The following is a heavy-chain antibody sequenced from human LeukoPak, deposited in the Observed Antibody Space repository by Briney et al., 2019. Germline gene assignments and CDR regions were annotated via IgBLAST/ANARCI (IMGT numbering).Heavy chain of an antibody. CDR1: GFTLGSHD. CDR2: VSSGFHA. D-gene: IGHD5-18*01. V-gene: IGHV3-13*01. J-gene: IGHJ4*02. CDR3: VREARGYHYTYFDY. Sequence: GGSLRLSCTASGFTLGSHDMHWVRQIPGQGLEWVAAVSSGFHAFFADSAQGRFTVSREDARNSLYLQMNSLRAGDTAVYYCVREARGYHYTYFDYWGQGTLVTVSS.